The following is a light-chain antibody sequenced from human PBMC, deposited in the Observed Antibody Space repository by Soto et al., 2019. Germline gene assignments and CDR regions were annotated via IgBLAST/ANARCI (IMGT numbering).Light chain of an antibody. J-gene: IGKJ1*01. V-gene: IGKV4-1*01. CDR1: ESVFYTSDNKNY. CDR3: QQYYSYPRT. CDR2: WAS. Sequence: DSVMTQSPDSLAVSLGERATINCKSSESVFYTSDNKNYLTWYQQKPGQPPRLPIYWASTRESGVPERFSGSGSGTDFTLTISSLQAEDVEVYYCQQYYSYPRTFGQGTKVDIK.